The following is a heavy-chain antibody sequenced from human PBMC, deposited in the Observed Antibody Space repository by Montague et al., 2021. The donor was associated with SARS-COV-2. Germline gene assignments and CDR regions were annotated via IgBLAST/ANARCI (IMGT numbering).Heavy chain of an antibody. CDR1: GGSISSASYY. D-gene: IGHD4-17*01. V-gene: IGHV4-61*09. CDR2: IYSTVST. Sequence: TLSLTCTVSGGSISSASYYWSWIRQPAGKGLEWIGHIYSTVSTNYNPSLKSRVTISVDLSKNQFSLKMTSVTAADTAVYYCASDPHDYGWFDPWGQGTLVTVSS. J-gene: IGHJ5*02. CDR3: ASDPHDYGWFDP.